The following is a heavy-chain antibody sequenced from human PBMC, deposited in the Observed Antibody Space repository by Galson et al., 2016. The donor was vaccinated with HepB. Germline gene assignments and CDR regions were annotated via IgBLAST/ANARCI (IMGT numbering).Heavy chain of an antibody. CDR3: VRDGRLHIWNDGYY. CDR2: IWHXGSNK. Sequence: SLRLSCAASGFSFSRYGMHWARQAPGRGLEWVAVIWHXGSNKYYGDSVEGRFTISRDNSQNTVFLQMNSLRVEDTGIYYCVRDGRLHIWNDGYYWGQGTLVTVSS. D-gene: IGHD1-1*01. J-gene: IGHJ4*02. CDR1: GFSFSRYG. V-gene: IGHV3-33*01.